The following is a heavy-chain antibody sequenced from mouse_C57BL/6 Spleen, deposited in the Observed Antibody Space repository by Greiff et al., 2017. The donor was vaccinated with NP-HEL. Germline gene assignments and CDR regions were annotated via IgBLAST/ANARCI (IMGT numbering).Heavy chain of an antibody. D-gene: IGHD2-1*01. V-gene: IGHV5-6*01. CDR2: ISSGGSYT. J-gene: IGHJ4*01. Sequence: EVKVVESGGDLVKPGGSLKLSCAASGFTFSSYGMSWVRQTPDKRLEWVATISSGGSYTYYPDSVKGRFTISRDNAKNTLYLQMSSLKSEDTAMYYCASYYGNYYAMDYWGQGTSVTVSS. CDR3: ASYYGNYYAMDY. CDR1: GFTFSSYG.